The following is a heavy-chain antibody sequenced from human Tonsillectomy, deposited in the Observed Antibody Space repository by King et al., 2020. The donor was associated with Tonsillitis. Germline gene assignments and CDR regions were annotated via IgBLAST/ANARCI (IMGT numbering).Heavy chain of an antibody. D-gene: IGHD2-15*01. V-gene: IGHV3-33*05. CDR3: ARDPFGVVAATPH. Sequence: VQLVESGGGVVQPGRSLRLSCAASGFTFSSYGMHWVRQAPGKGLEWVAVISYDGSNKYYADSVKGRFTISRDNSKSTLYLQMNSLRAEDTAVYYCARDPFGVVAATPHWGQGTLVTVSS. J-gene: IGHJ4*02. CDR1: GFTFSSYG. CDR2: ISYDGSNK.